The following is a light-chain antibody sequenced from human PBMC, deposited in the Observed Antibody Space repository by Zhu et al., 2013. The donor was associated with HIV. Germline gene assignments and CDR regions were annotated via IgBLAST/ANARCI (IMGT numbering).Light chain of an antibody. CDR3: QAWDSSHVV. Sequence: SYELTQPPSVSVSPGQTASITCSGDKLGDKYVCWYQQKPGQSPVLVIYQDTKRPSGIPERFSGSNSGNTATLTISGTQAMDEADYYCQAWDSSHVVFGGGTKLTLL. CDR2: QDT. J-gene: IGLJ2*01. V-gene: IGLV3-1*01. CDR1: KLGDKY.